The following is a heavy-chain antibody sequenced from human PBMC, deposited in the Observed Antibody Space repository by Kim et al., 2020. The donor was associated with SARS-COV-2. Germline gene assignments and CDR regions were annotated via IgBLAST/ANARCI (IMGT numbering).Heavy chain of an antibody. J-gene: IGHJ6*02. Sequence: GRFTISRDESKNTLYLQMNSLKTEDTAVYYCTTGPYYDYFLAFYYGMDVWGQGTTVTVSS. D-gene: IGHD3-16*01. V-gene: IGHV3-15*01. CDR3: TTGPYYDYFLAFYYGMDV.